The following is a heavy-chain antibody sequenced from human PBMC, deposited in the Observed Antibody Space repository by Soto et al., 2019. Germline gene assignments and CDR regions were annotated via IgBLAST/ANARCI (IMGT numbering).Heavy chain of an antibody. CDR3: ARDPWTQYSSSASFDY. CDR1: GYTFTSYG. Sequence: ASVKVSCKASGYTFTSYGISWVQQAPGQGLEWMGWISAYNGNTNYAQKLQGRVTMTTDTSTSTAYMELRSLRSDDTAVYYCARDPWTQYSSSASFDYWGQGTLVTVSS. V-gene: IGHV1-18*01. D-gene: IGHD6-6*01. CDR2: ISAYNGNT. J-gene: IGHJ4*02.